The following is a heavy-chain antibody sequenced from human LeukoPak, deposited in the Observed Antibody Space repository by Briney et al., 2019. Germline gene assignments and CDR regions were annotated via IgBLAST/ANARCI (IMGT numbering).Heavy chain of an antibody. CDR1: GYTFTGYY. CDR3: ARTRQQLARNWFDP. CDR2: INPNSGGT. V-gene: IGHV1-2*02. J-gene: IGHJ5*02. Sequence: AASVKVSCKASGYTFTGYYMHWVRQAPGQGLEWMGWINPNSGGTNYAQKFQGRVTMTRDTSISTAYMELSRLRSDDMAVYYCARTRQQLARNWFDPWGQGTLVTVSS. D-gene: IGHD6-13*01.